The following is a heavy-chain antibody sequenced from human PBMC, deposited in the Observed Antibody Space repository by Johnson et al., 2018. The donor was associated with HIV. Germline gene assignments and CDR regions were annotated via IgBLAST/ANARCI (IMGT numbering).Heavy chain of an antibody. Sequence: VQLVESGGGLVQPGGSLRLSCAASGFTFSSYGMHWVRQAPGKGLEWVAANSGSGGSTYYADSVKGRFTISRDNSKNTLYLPMNSLNTEDTAVYYCTTAVDGAPDAFDIWGQGTMVTVSS. J-gene: IGHJ3*02. CDR1: GFTFSSYG. V-gene: IGHV3-23*04. CDR2: NSGSGGST. D-gene: IGHD4-17*01. CDR3: TTAVDGAPDAFDI.